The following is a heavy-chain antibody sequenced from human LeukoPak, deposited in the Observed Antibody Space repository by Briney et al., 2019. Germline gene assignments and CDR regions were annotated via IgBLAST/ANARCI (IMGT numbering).Heavy chain of an antibody. D-gene: IGHD3-22*01. CDR2: ITSSSSYI. CDR3: ARALGYYDSSGYFY. CDR1: GFTFSSYS. Sequence: PGGSLRLSCAASGFTFSSYSMNWVRQAPGKGLEWVSSITSSSSYIYYADSVKGRFTISRDNAKNSLYLQMNSLRAEDTAVYYCARALGYYDSSGYFYWGQGTLVTVSS. V-gene: IGHV3-21*01. J-gene: IGHJ4*02.